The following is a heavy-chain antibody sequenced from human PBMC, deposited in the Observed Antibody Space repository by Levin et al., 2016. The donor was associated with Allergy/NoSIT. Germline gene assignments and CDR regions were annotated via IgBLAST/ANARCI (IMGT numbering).Heavy chain of an antibody. CDR2: TYYRSKWYN. Sequence: SQTLSLTCAISGDSVSSNSAAWNWIRQSPSRGLEWLGRTYYRSKWYNDYAMSVKSRITINPDTSKNQFSLQLNSVTPEDTAVYYCARVKAVAGVEGWFDPWGQGTLVTVSS. D-gene: IGHD6-19*01. V-gene: IGHV6-1*01. CDR1: GDSVSSNSAA. J-gene: IGHJ5*02. CDR3: ARVKAVAGVEGWFDP.